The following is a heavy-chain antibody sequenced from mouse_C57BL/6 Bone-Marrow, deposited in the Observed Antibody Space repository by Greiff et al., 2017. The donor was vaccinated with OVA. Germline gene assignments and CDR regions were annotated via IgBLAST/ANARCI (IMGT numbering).Heavy chain of an antibody. CDR3: TTLSSPWSFDV. D-gene: IGHD1-1*01. V-gene: IGHV14-4*01. CDR2: IDPEHGDT. J-gene: IGHJ1*03. Sequence: SGAELVRPGASVKLSCTASGFHIKDDYMPWVKQRPEQGLERIGWIDPEHGDTEYASKFQGQATITADTASNTASLHVSILTSEDTAVSYCTTLSSPWSFDVWGTGTTVTVSS. CDR1: GFHIKDDY.